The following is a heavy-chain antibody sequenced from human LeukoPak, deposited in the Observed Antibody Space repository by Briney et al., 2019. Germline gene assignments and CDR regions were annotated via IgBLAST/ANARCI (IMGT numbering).Heavy chain of an antibody. Sequence: GASVKVACKASGYTFTGYYMHWVRHAPGQGLEWMGWINPSSGGTNYAQKFQGRVTMTRDTSISTAYMELSRLRSDDTAVYYCARVLGATDFDYWGQGTLVTVSS. V-gene: IGHV1-2*02. CDR2: INPSSGGT. CDR1: GYTFTGYY. J-gene: IGHJ4*02. CDR3: ARVLGATDFDY. D-gene: IGHD1-26*01.